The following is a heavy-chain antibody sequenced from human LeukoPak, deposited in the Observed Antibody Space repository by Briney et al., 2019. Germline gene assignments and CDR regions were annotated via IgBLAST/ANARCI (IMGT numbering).Heavy chain of an antibody. CDR3: ARHLLAAAGTNYYYYGMDV. CDR2: IYYSGST. Sequence: SETLSLTCTVSGGSISSYYWSWIRQPPGKGLEGIGYIYYSGSTNYNPSLKSRVTISVDTSKNQFSLKLSSVTAADTAVYYCARHLLAAAGTNYYYYGMDVWGQGTTVTVSS. V-gene: IGHV4-59*01. D-gene: IGHD6-13*01. CDR1: GGSISSYY. J-gene: IGHJ6*02.